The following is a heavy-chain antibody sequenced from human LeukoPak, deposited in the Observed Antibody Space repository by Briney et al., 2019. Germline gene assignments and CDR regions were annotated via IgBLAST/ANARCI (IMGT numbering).Heavy chain of an antibody. CDR1: GFTFRNYA. Sequence: PGGSLRLSCAGSGFTFRNYAMSWVRQAPGKGLEWVSVISSSGGSTYYADSVKGWFTISRDNSKNTLYLQMNSLRAEDTAVYYCANNSSDFDAFDIWGQGTMVTVSS. J-gene: IGHJ3*02. CDR3: ANNSSDFDAFDI. D-gene: IGHD6-19*01. CDR2: ISSSGGST. V-gene: IGHV3-23*01.